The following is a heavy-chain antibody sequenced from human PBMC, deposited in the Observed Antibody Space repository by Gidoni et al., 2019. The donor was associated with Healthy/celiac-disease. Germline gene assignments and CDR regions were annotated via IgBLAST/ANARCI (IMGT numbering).Heavy chain of an antibody. CDR2: IRSKANSYAT. CDR1: GFTFSGSA. V-gene: IGHV3-73*01. D-gene: IGHD6-13*01. J-gene: IGHJ3*02. CDR3: TRSYTSSWIDAFDI. Sequence: EVQLVESGGGLVQPGGSLKLSCAASGFTFSGSAMHWVRQASGNGLEWVGRIRSKANSYATAYAASVKGRFTISRDDSKNTAYLQMNSLKTEDTAVYYCTRSYTSSWIDAFDIWGQGTMVTVSS.